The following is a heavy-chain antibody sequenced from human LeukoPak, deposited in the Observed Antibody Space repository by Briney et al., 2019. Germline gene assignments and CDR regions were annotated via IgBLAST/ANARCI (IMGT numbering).Heavy chain of an antibody. V-gene: IGHV4-61*08. CDR3: ARHVIRGRSNWFDP. J-gene: IGHJ5*02. Sequence: SETLSLTCTVSGGSISSGDYYWSWIRQPPGKGLEWIGYIYYSGSTNYNPSLKSRVTISVDTSKNQFSPKLSSVTAADTAVYYCARHVIRGRSNWFDPWGQGTLVTVSS. CDR1: GGSISSGDYY. D-gene: IGHD1-26*01. CDR2: IYYSGST.